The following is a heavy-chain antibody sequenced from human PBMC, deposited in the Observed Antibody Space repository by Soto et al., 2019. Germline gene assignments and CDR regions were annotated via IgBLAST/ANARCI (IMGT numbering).Heavy chain of an antibody. V-gene: IGHV1-69*02. CDR2: IIPLLDIA. CDR1: GGTFSNDI. J-gene: IGHJ4*02. D-gene: IGHD5-12*01. CDR3: ARDSPIGSTFSGYDAIDY. Sequence: QVQLVQSGAEVKKPGSSVKVSCKASGGTFSNDIITWVRQAPGQGLEWMGRIIPLLDIANYAQKFQGRVRITADKSTSTADMELNSLRSEDTAVYYCARDSPIGSTFSGYDAIDYWGQGTLVTVSS.